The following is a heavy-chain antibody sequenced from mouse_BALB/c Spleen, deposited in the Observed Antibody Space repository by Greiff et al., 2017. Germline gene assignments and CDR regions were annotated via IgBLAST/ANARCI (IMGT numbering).Heavy chain of an antibody. V-gene: IGHV1-31*01. CDR3: AREGDDDYDRPSYFDY. CDR2: INPYNGAT. Sequence: VQLQQSGPELVKPGASVKISCKASGYSFTGYYMHWVKQSHVKSLEWIGRINPYNGATSYNQNFKDKASLTVDKSSSTAYMELHSLTSEDSAVYYCAREGDDDYDRPSYFDYWGQGTTLTVSS. J-gene: IGHJ2*01. CDR1: GYSFTGYY. D-gene: IGHD2-4*01.